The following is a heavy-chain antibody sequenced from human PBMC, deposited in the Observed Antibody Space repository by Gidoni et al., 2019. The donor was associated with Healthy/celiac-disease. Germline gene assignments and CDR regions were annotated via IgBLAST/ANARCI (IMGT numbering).Heavy chain of an antibody. J-gene: IGHJ4*02. D-gene: IGHD6-13*01. V-gene: IGHV3-23*01. CDR1: GFPVSSYA. Sequence: EVQLLESGGGLVQPGGSLRLSCAASGFPVSSYAMSWVRQAPGKGLEWVSAISGSGGSTYYADSVKGRFTISRDNSKNPLYLQMNSLRAEDTAVYYCARVSSWPYFDYWGQGTLVTVSS. CDR2: ISGSGGST. CDR3: ARVSSWPYFDY.